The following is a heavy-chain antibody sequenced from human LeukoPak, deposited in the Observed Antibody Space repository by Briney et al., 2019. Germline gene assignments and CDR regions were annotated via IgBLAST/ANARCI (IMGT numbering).Heavy chain of an antibody. D-gene: IGHD3-22*01. CDR1: GFTFSSYA. CDR2: ISNSGGST. V-gene: IGHV3-23*01. CDR3: AKKASSGYYYAFDY. J-gene: IGHJ4*02. Sequence: GGSLRLSCAASGFTFSSYAMSWVRQGQGKGLEWVSAISNSGGSTYYADSVKGRFTISKDNSKKTLYLEMNSLSAEDTAVYYCAKKASSGYYYAFDYWGQGTLVTVSS.